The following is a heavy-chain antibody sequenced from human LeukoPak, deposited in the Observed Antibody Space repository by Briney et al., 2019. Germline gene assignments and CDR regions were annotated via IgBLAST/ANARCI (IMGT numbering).Heavy chain of an antibody. V-gene: IGHV3-21*01. CDR1: GFTFSSYS. CDR2: ISSSSYI. J-gene: IGHJ4*02. Sequence: GGSLRLSCAASGFTFSSYSMNWVRQAPGKGLEWVSSISSSSYIYYADSVKCRFTISRDNAKNSLYLQMNSLRAEDTAVYYCASRSAYTYGKTGYFDYWGQGTLVTVSS. D-gene: IGHD5-18*01. CDR3: ASRSAYTYGKTGYFDY.